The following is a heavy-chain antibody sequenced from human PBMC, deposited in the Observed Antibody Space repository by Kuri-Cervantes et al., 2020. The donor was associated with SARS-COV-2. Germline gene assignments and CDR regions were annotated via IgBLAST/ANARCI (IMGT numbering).Heavy chain of an antibody. CDR1: GGSISSHY. CDR2: IYYSGST. V-gene: IGHV4-59*08. Sequence: SETLPLTCTVSGGSISSHYWSWIRQPPGKGLEWIGYIYYSGSTNYNPSLKSRVTISVDTSKNQFSLELSSVTAADTAVYYCARHRTLTYYDILTGYYNNDAFDIWGQGTMVTVSS. D-gene: IGHD3-9*01. J-gene: IGHJ3*02. CDR3: ARHRTLTYYDILTGYYNNDAFDI.